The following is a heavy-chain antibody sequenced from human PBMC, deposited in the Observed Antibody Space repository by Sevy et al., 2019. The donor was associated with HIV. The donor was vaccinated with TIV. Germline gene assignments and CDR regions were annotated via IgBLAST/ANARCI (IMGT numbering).Heavy chain of an antibody. V-gene: IGHV3-15*01. Sequence: GGSLRLSCAGSGFTLINAWMGWVRQAPGRGLEWVGRIKSKTDGGTTDYAAPVKGRFLISRDDSKNVLFLQMTSLKTEDTAVYYCTREHPFDYWGRGTLVTVSS. J-gene: IGHJ4*02. CDR3: TREHPFDY. CDR1: GFTLINAW. CDR2: IKSKTDGGTT.